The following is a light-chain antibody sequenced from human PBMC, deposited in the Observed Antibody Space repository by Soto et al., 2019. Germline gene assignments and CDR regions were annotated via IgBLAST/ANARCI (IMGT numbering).Light chain of an antibody. J-gene: IGKJ2*01. CDR1: QSVSRN. Sequence: EIVMTQSPATLSVSPGERATLSCRASQSVSRNLAWYQQKPGQAPKLLIYGASARATGIPARFSGSGSGTEFTLTISSLQSEDFGVYYCQQYNNWYTFGQGTKLEIK. CDR3: QQYNNWYT. CDR2: GAS. V-gene: IGKV3-15*01.